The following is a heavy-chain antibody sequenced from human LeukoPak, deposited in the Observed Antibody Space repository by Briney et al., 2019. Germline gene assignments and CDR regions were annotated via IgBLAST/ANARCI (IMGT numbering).Heavy chain of an antibody. CDR3: AREFRDIVVVTAILDDAFDI. CDR2: ISSSISYI. Sequence: PGGSLRLSCAASGFTFSSYSMNWVRQAPGKGLEWVSSISSSISYIYYADSVKGRFTISRDNAKNSLYLQMNSLRAEDTAVYYCAREFRDIVVVTAILDDAFDIWGQGTMVTVSS. CDR1: GFTFSSYS. D-gene: IGHD2-21*02. V-gene: IGHV3-21*01. J-gene: IGHJ3*02.